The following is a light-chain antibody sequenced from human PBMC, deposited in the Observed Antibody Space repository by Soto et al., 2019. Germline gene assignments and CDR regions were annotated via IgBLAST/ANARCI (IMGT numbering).Light chain of an antibody. CDR3: QQSGT. CDR2: AAS. Sequence: DIEMTQSRSSLSASVGDRVTITCRASQSISSYLNWYQQKPGKAPKLLIYAASSLQSGVPSRFSGSGSGTDSTLTISSLQPEDFATYYCQQSGTFGQGTKV. CDR1: QSISSY. J-gene: IGKJ1*01. V-gene: IGKV1-39*01.